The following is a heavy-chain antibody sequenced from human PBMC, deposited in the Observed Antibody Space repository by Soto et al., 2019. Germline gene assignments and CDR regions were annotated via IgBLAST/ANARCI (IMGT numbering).Heavy chain of an antibody. CDR3: ARAAVAAGGPFDK. D-gene: IGHD2-15*01. CDR1: GRSFSGFF. V-gene: IGHV4-34*01. Sequence: SETLSLTCAVSGRSFSGFFWGWIRQPPGKGLEWIGEVNHGGSTNYNPSLKSRVTISSDTSKNHFSLTLRSVTAADTAVYYCARAAVAAGGPFDKWGQGALVTVSS. CDR2: VNHGGST. J-gene: IGHJ4*02.